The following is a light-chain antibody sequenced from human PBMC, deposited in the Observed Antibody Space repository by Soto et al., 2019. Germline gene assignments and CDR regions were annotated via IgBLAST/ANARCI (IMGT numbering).Light chain of an antibody. CDR1: QSVSSY. CDR2: AAS. V-gene: IGKV1-39*01. Sequence: EIPMTQSPSCLCASVGDRVTIXCRASQSVSSYINWYQQRPGKAPKLLIYAASSLQTGVPSSFSGSGSGTAFTRTISSLQPDDFATYYGQHYNSYSEAFGQGTKVDIK. CDR3: QHYNSYSEA. J-gene: IGKJ1*01.